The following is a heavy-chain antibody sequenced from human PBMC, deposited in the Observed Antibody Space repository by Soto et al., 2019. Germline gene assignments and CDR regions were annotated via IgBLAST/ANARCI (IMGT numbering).Heavy chain of an antibody. Sequence: SQTLSLTCAISGDTVSSNSATWNWIRQSPSRGLEWLGRTYYRSQWYSDYALSVKSRITINPDTTKNQFSLHLNSVTHEDTAVYYCARHDQREADPFDYWGQGTLVTVSS. D-gene: IGHD6-19*01. CDR1: GDTVSSNSAT. J-gene: IGHJ4*02. CDR3: ARHDQREADPFDY. V-gene: IGHV6-1*01. CDR2: TYYRSQWYS.